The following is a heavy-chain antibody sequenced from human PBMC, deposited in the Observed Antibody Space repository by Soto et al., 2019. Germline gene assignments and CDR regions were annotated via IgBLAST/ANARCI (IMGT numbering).Heavy chain of an antibody. CDR3: ARLTRGVYDLDRLWEKFDY. CDR2: IYWDDDK. V-gene: IGHV2-5*02. CDR1: GFSLSTNGMG. Sequence: QITVKESGLTLVKPTQTLTLTCTFSGFSLSTNGMGVGWIRQSPGKALEWLALIYWDDDKRYSPSLRSRLTIPQATSKNQVDLTMPNMDPVDTATYSCARLTRGVYDLDRLWEKFDYWGQGTLVTVSS. D-gene: IGHD5-12*01. J-gene: IGHJ4*02.